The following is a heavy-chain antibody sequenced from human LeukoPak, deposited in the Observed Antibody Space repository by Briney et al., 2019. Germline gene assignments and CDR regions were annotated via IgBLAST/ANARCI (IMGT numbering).Heavy chain of an antibody. J-gene: IGHJ4*02. CDR3: ARVSVFGVVIPPDF. CDR2: ISSDGNSK. CDR1: GFTFSRYA. D-gene: IGHD3-3*01. Sequence: GGSLRLSCAASGFTFSRYAIHWVRQAPGKGLECVAVISSDGNSKYYADSVKGRFTISRDNSKNTLYLQMNSLRAEDTAVYYCARVSVFGVVIPPDFWGQGTLVTVSS. V-gene: IGHV3-30*01.